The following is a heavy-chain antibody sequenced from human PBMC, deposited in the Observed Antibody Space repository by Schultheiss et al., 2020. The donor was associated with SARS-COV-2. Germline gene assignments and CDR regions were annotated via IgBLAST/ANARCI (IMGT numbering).Heavy chain of an antibody. V-gene: IGHV3-30*01. CDR1: GFTFSSYA. D-gene: IGHD1-26*01. Sequence: GGSLRLSCAASGFTFSSYAMHWVRQAPGKGLEWVAVISYDGSNKYYADSVKGRFTISRDNSKNTLYLQMNSLRAEDTAVYYCASGSYFIRWGQGTLVTVSS. CDR3: ASGSYFIR. J-gene: IGHJ4*02. CDR2: ISYDGSNK.